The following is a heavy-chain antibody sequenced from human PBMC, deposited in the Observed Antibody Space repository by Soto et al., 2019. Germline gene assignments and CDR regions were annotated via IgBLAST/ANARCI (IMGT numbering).Heavy chain of an antibody. CDR2: IFSRGDT. J-gene: IGHJ4*01. CDR1: GDSVSTTSYY. D-gene: IGHD2-8*01. CDR3: ARRSHTNWPAY. V-gene: IGHV4-39*01. Sequence: SETLSLTCSVSGDSVSTTSYYWAWIRQSPGRRLEWIGTIFSRGDTYYTPSLKSRLTISIHTSSNQFSLILNSVTASDTAVYYCARRSHTNWPAYWGHGTQVTVFS.